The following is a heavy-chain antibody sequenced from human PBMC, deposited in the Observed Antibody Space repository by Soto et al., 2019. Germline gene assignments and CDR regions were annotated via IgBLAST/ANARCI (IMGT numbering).Heavy chain of an antibody. V-gene: IGHV4-39*01. Sequence: PSETLSLTCTVSGGSISSSSYYWGWIRQPPGKGLEWIGSIYYSGSTYYNPSLKSRVTISVDTSKNQFSLKLSSVTAADTAVYYCASRYDFWSGPNAFDIWGEGTMVTGS. CDR3: ASRYDFWSGPNAFDI. CDR2: IYYSGST. CDR1: GGSISSSSYY. D-gene: IGHD3-3*01. J-gene: IGHJ3*02.